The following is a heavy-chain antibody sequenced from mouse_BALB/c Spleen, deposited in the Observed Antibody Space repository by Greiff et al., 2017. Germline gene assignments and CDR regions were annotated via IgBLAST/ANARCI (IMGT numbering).Heavy chain of an antibody. Sequence: EVKLMESGGGLVQPGGSRKLSCAASGFTFSSFGMHWVRQAPEKGLEWVAYISSGSSTIYYADTVKGRFTISRDNPKNTLFLRMTSLRSEDTAMYYCATSKYGNLMGYWGQGASVTVSS. CDR3: ATSKYGNLMGY. V-gene: IGHV5-17*02. CDR2: ISSGSSTI. D-gene: IGHD2-1*01. CDR1: GFTFSSFG. J-gene: IGHJ4*01.